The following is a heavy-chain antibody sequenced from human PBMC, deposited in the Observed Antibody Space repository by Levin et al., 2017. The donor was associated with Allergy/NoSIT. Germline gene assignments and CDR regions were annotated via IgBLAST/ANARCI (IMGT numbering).Heavy chain of an antibody. CDR2: ISSSSSTI. D-gene: IGHD3-10*01. J-gene: IGHJ6*03. Sequence: GESLKISCAASGFTFSSYSMNWVRQAPGKGLEWVSYISSSSSTIYYADSVKGRFTISRDNAKNSLYLQMNSLRAEDTAVYYCARDSTPSYYGSEEGNYMDGWGKGTTVTVSS. CDR1: GFTFSSYS. CDR3: ARDSTPSYYGSEEGNYMDG. V-gene: IGHV3-48*01.